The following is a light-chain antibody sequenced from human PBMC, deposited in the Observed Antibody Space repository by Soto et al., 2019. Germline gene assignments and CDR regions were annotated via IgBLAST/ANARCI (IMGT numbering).Light chain of an antibody. J-gene: IGKJ2*01. V-gene: IGKV1-5*01. Sequence: GDSVTITCRASQNVTTSMAWYQHKPGRAPKLLIFDVSNLESGVPSRFSGGGSGTDFTLTISSLHSDDFATYYCQQSYSIPRTFGQGTKLQIK. CDR3: QQSYSIPRT. CDR2: DVS. CDR1: QNVTTS.